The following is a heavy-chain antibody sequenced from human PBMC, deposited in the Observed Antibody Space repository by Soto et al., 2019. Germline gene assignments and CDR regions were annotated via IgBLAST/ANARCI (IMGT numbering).Heavy chain of an antibody. J-gene: IGHJ3*02. CDR3: TSVGTTLNLDYDVWSGYHDAFDI. CDR2: ISSSRSYI. V-gene: IGHV3-21*01. CDR1: GFTFSSYS. D-gene: IGHD3-3*01. Sequence: EVQLVESGGGLVKPGGSLRLSCAASGFTFSSYSMNWVRQAPGKGLEWVSSISSSRSYIYYADSVKGRFTIYRDNAKNYLDLQMNSLRADDTAVYYCTSVGTTLNLDYDVWSGYHDAFDIWGQGTMVTVSS.